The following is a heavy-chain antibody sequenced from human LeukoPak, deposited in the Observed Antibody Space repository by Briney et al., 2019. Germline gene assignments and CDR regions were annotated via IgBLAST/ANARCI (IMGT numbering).Heavy chain of an antibody. V-gene: IGHV3-7*03. CDR1: GLSFSRYG. Sequence: GGSLRLSCVASGLSFSRYGMHWVRQAPGKGLEWVANINQDGSERNYVDSVKGRLTISRDDAKESLYLQMNGLRAEDTAVYFCVRDRGYSTFDYWGQGTLVTVSS. J-gene: IGHJ4*02. CDR2: INQDGSER. D-gene: IGHD4-23*01. CDR3: VRDRGYSTFDY.